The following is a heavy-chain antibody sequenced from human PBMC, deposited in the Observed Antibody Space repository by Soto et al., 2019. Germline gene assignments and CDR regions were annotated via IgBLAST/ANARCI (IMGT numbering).Heavy chain of an antibody. CDR3: ARDLGGGYSYGDL. V-gene: IGHV1-69*08. CDR1: GGTFSSYT. Sequence: QVQLVQSGAEVKKPGSSVKVSCKASGGTFSSYTISWVRQAPGQGLEWMGRIIPILGIANYAQKFQGRVTITADKSTSTAYMELSSLRSEDTAVYYCARDLGGGYSYGDLWGQGTLVTVSS. D-gene: IGHD5-18*01. CDR2: IIPILGIA. J-gene: IGHJ4*02.